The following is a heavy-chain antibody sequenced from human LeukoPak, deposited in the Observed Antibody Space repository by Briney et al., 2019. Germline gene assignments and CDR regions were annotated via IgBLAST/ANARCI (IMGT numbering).Heavy chain of an antibody. CDR2: ISNSGDNT. J-gene: IGHJ4*02. D-gene: IGHD4-23*01. Sequence: GGSLRLSCAASRFTFTPYAMSWVRQAPGKGLEWISTISNSGDNTYYADSVKGRFTISRDNSKNTLSLQMNSLRADDTAVYYCAKSRWVTDRGYFDSWGQGTLVTVSS. CDR3: AKSRWVTDRGYFDS. V-gene: IGHV3-23*01. CDR1: RFTFTPYA.